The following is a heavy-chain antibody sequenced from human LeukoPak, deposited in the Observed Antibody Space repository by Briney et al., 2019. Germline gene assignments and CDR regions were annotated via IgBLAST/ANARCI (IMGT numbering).Heavy chain of an antibody. Sequence: PGGSLRLSCAVSGFSVTNNYMSWVRQAPGKGLEWGSVFYVGGATYYTDSVKGGCTISRDNSQNTLYLQMKSLRAEDTAVYYCARGDGYNFFDYWGQGTLVTVSS. V-gene: IGHV3-53*01. CDR2: FYVGGAT. CDR1: GFSVTNNY. J-gene: IGHJ4*02. CDR3: ARGDGYNFFDY. D-gene: IGHD5-24*01.